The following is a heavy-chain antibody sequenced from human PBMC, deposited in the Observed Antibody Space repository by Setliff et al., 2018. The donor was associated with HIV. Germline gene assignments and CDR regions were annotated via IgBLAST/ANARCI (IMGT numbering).Heavy chain of an antibody. CDR3: ARGPGEGGD. D-gene: IGHD3-16*01. CDR2: LPPVVRIP. V-gene: IGHV1-69*10. Sequence: ASVKVSCKASGYTFTSYDINWVRQATGQGLEWMGGLPPVVRIPNYAQKFQGRVTITADDSASTAYMHLSSLTYEDTAIYYCARGPGEGGDWGQGTLVTVSS. CDR1: GYTFTSYD. J-gene: IGHJ4*02.